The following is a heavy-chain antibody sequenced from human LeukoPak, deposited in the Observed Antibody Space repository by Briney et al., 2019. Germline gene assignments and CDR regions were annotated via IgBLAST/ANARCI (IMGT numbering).Heavy chain of an antibody. J-gene: IGHJ4*02. CDR3: ARDQQQLDRDFDY. V-gene: IGHV3-23*01. CDR1: GFTFSTYA. Sequence: GGSLRLSCAASGFTFSTYAMSWVRQAPGMGLEWVSAISGRGDTILYADSVKGRFTISRDNSKSTLYLQMNSLKAEDTAVYYCARDQQQLDRDFDYWGQGTLVTVSS. D-gene: IGHD6-13*01. CDR2: ISGRGDTI.